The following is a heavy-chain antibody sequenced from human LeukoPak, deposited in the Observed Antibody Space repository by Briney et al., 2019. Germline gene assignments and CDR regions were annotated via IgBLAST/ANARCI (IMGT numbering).Heavy chain of an antibody. V-gene: IGHV3-30*02. Sequence: GGSLRLSCAASGFTFSSYGMHWGRQAPGKGLEWVAFIRYDGSNKYYADSVKGRFTISRDNSKNTLYLQMNSLRAEDTAVYYCAKDSPVVAAPDYWGQGTLVTVSS. D-gene: IGHD2-15*01. CDR3: AKDSPVVAAPDY. CDR1: GFTFSSYG. CDR2: IRYDGSNK. J-gene: IGHJ4*02.